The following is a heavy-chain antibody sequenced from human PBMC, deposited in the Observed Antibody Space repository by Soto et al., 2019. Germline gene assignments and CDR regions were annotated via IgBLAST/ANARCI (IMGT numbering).Heavy chain of an antibody. Sequence: EVQLVESGGGLVQPGGSLRLSCAASGFTFSSYWMHWVRQAPGKGLVWVSRINSDGSSTSYADSVKGRFTISRDNGKNTLYMQMNSLRAEDTAVYYCARGTITQDEYYYESSGYYYGYFDYWGQGTLVTVSS. CDR1: GFTFSSYW. V-gene: IGHV3-74*01. D-gene: IGHD3-22*01. CDR3: ARGTITQDEYYYESSGYYYGYFDY. J-gene: IGHJ4*02. CDR2: INSDGSST.